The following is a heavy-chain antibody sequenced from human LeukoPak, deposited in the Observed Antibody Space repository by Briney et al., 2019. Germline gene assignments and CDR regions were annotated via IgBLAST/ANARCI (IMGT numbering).Heavy chain of an antibody. CDR3: AREMDVVVVAATPAFDY. D-gene: IGHD2-15*01. J-gene: IGHJ4*02. V-gene: IGHV3-21*01. CDR1: GFTFSSYS. CDR2: ISSSSSYI. Sequence: KSGGSLRLSCAASGFTFSSYSMNWVRQAPGKGLEWVSSISSSSSYIYYADSVKGRFTISRDNAKNSLYLQMNSLRAEDTAVYYCAREMDVVVVAATPAFDYWGQGTLVTVSS.